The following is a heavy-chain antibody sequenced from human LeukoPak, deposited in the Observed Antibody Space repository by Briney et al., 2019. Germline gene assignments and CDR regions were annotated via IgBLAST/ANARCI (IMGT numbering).Heavy chain of an antibody. J-gene: IGHJ6*02. D-gene: IGHD4-23*01. V-gene: IGHV3-30-3*01. Sequence: PGGSLRLSCAASGFTFSSYAMHWVRQAPGKGLEWVAVISYDGSNKYYADSVKGRFTTSRDNSKNTLYLQMNSLRAEDTAVYYCARTTVVTPRYYYYGMDVWGQGTTVTVSS. CDR2: ISYDGSNK. CDR1: GFTFSSYA. CDR3: ARTTVVTPRYYYYGMDV.